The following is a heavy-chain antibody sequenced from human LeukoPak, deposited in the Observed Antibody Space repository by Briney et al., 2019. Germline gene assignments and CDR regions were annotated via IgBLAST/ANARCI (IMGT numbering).Heavy chain of an antibody. CDR3: ARDLKYYYGSGSYLL. D-gene: IGHD3-10*01. V-gene: IGHV1-2*02. J-gene: IGHJ4*02. CDR2: INPNSGGT. Sequence: ASVKVSCKASGYTFTGYYMHWVRQAPGQGLEWIGWINPNSGGTNYAQKFQGRVTMTRDASISTAYMELSRLRSDDTAVYYCARDLKYYYGSGSYLLWGQGTLVTVSS. CDR1: GYTFTGYY.